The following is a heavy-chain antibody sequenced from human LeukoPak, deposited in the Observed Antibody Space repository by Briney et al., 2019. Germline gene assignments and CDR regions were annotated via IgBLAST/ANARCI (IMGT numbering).Heavy chain of an antibody. CDR1: GFTVSSNY. CDR3: ARELRIAVAGYFDY. CDR2: IYSGGTT. Sequence: GGSLRLSCAASGFTVSSNYMSWVRQAPGKGLEWVSLIYSGGTTYYADSVKGRFTISRDNSRSTLYLQMNSLRVEDTSVYYCARELRIAVAGYFDYWGQGTLVTVSS. V-gene: IGHV3-66*01. D-gene: IGHD6-19*01. J-gene: IGHJ4*02.